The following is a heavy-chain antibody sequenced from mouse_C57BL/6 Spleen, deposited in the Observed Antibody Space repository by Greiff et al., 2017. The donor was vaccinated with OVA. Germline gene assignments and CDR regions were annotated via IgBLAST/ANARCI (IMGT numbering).Heavy chain of an antibody. CDR2: IYPGDGDT. Sequence: QVQLQQSGAELVKPGASVKISCKASGYAFSSYWMNWVKQRPGKGLEWIGQIYPGDGDTNYNGKFKGKATLTADKSSSTAYMQLSSLTSEDSAVYFCARLGNSYAMDYWGQGTSVTVSS. V-gene: IGHV1-80*01. J-gene: IGHJ4*01. CDR1: GYAFSSYW. CDR3: ARLGNSYAMDY. D-gene: IGHD1-1*02.